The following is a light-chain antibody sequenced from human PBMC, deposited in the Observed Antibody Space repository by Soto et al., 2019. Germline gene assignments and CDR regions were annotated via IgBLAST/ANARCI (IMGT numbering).Light chain of an antibody. CDR1: SSDVGSYNL. J-gene: IGLJ1*01. CDR3: CSYAGSREV. Sequence: QSVLTQPASVSGSPGQSITISCTGTSSDVGSYNLVSWYQQHPGKAPKLMIYEGSKRPSGVSNRFSGSKSGNTASLTISGLQAEDEADYYSCSYAGSREVFGTGTEVTVL. CDR2: EGS. V-gene: IGLV2-23*01.